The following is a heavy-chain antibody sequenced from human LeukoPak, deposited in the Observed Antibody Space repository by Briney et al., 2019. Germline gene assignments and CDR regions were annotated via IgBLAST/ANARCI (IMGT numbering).Heavy chain of an antibody. D-gene: IGHD6-19*01. CDR3: ARDSGYSSGWLRYFQH. V-gene: IGHV3-23*01. Sequence: GGSLRLSCAASGFTFSSYAMSWVRQAPGKGLEWVSAISGSGGSTYYADSVKGRFTISRDNSKNTLYLQMNSLRAEDTAVYYCARDSGYSSGWLRYFQHWGQGTLVTVSS. CDR1: GFTFSSYA. CDR2: ISGSGGST. J-gene: IGHJ1*01.